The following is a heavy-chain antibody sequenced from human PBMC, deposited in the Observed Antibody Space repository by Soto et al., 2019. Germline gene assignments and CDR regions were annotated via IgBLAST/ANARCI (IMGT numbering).Heavy chain of an antibody. Sequence: QVQLVQSGAEEKKPGASVKVSCKASGYTFTSYAMHWVRQAPGQRLEWMGWINAGNGNTKYSQKFQGRVTITRDTSASTAYMELSSLRSEDTAVYYCAGGARITMVRGVIPNWFDPWGQGTLVTVSS. J-gene: IGHJ5*02. CDR3: AGGARITMVRGVIPNWFDP. CDR1: GYTFTSYA. V-gene: IGHV1-3*05. D-gene: IGHD3-10*01. CDR2: INAGNGNT.